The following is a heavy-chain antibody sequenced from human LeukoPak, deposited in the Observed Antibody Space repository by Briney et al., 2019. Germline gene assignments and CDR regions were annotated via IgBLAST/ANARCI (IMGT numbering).Heavy chain of an antibody. CDR3: ARDLFKRRHGYFDY. J-gene: IGHJ4*02. CDR1: GFTFSSYA. CDR2: ISYDGSNK. D-gene: IGHD3-10*01. V-gene: IGHV3-30*04. Sequence: PGRSLRLSRAASGFTFSSYAMHWVRQAPGKGLEWVAVISYDGSNKYYADSVKGRFTISRDNSKNTLYLQMNSLRAEDTAVYYCARDLFKRRHGYFDYWGQGTLVTVSS.